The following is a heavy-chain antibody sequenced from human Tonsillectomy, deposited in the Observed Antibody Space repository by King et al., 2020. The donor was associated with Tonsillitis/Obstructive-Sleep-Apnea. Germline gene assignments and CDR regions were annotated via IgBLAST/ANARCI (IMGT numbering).Heavy chain of an antibody. CDR3: TSYSRSWGGVYYGMDV. J-gene: IGHJ6*02. Sequence: VQLVESGGGLVQPGRSLRLSCTASGFTFGDYAMSWVRQAPGKGLEWVGFIRSKAYGGTTEYAASVKGRFTISRDDSKSIAYLQMNSLKTEDTAVYYCTSYSRSWGGVYYGMDVWGQGTTVTVSS. V-gene: IGHV3-49*04. D-gene: IGHD6-13*01. CDR1: GFTFGDYA. CDR2: IRSKAYGGTT.